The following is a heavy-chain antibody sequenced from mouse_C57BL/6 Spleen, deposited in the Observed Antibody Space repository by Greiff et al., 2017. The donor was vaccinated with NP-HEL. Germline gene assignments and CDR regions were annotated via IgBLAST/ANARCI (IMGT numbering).Heavy chain of an antibody. D-gene: IGHD1-1*01. CDR2: IYPGDGDT. J-gene: IGHJ2*01. CDR3: ATPITAVGGRFDY. CDR1: GYAFSSYW. Sequence: QVQLQQSGAELVKPGASVKISCKASGYAFSSYWMNWVKQRPGKGLEWIGQIYPGDGDTNYNGKFKGKATLTADKSSSTAYMQLSSLTSEDSAVYFCATPITAVGGRFDYWGQGTTLTVSS. V-gene: IGHV1-80*01.